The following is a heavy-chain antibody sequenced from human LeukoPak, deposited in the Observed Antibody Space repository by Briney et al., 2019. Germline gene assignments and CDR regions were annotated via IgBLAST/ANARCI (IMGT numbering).Heavy chain of an antibody. D-gene: IGHD1-1*01. CDR2: ISSSGSTI. V-gene: IGHV3-11*01. CDR3: ASGTGPHKPFDY. Sequence: PGGSLRLSCATSGFTFSDYYMSWIRQAPGKGLEWVSYISSSGSTIYYADSVKGRFTISRDNAKDSLYLQMNSLRAEDTAVYYCASGTGPHKPFDYWGQGTLVTVSS. J-gene: IGHJ4*02. CDR1: GFTFSDYY.